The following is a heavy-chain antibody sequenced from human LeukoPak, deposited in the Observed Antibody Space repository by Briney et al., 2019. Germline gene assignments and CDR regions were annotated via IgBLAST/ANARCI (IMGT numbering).Heavy chain of an antibody. V-gene: IGHV3-11*06. CDR1: GFTFSDYY. J-gene: IGHJ4*02. Sequence: GGSLRLSCAASGFTFSDYYMSWIRQAPGKGLEWVSYISSSSSSYTNYADSVKGRFTISRDNAKKSLYLQMNSLRVEDTAVYYCAREARGSTRSFDYWGQGTLVTVSS. CDR2: ISSSSSSYT. D-gene: IGHD2-2*01. CDR3: AREARGSTRSFDY.